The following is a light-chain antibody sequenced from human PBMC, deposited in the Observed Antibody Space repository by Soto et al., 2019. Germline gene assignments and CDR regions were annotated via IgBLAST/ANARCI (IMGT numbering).Light chain of an antibody. Sequence: QSVLTQPASVSGSPVQSITISCIGTSSDVGAYNHVSWYQQHPGKVPKVMIYGVTNRPSGVSNRFSGSKSGNTASLTISGLQAEDEAAYYCCSYTTSNTYVFGTGTKVNVL. CDR2: GVT. V-gene: IGLV2-14*01. J-gene: IGLJ1*01. CDR1: SSDVGAYNH. CDR3: CSYTTSNTYV.